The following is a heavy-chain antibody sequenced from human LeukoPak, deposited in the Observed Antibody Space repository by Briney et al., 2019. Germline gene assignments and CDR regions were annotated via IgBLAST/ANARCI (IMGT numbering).Heavy chain of an antibody. D-gene: IGHD4-17*01. J-gene: IGHJ4*02. V-gene: IGHV1-8*01. Sequence: GASVKVSCKASGYTFTSYDINWVRQATGQGLEWMGWMNPNSGNTGYAQKFQGRVTMTRNTSISTAYMELSSLRSEDTAVYYCAKKAHYDAYAKYFDYWGQGTLVTVSS. CDR2: MNPNSGNT. CDR1: GYTFTSYD. CDR3: AKKAHYDAYAKYFDY.